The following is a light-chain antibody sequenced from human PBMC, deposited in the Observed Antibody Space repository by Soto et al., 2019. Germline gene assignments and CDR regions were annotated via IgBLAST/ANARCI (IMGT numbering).Light chain of an antibody. CDR3: QQRSNWPLT. CDR1: QSISTY. V-gene: IGKV3-11*01. Sequence: EIVLTQSPATLSLSPGERATLSCRASQSISTYLAWYQQEAGQAPRLLIYDASNRATGIPARFSGSGSGTDFTLIISSLEPEDFAIYYCQQRSNWPLTFGGGTKIEIK. J-gene: IGKJ4*01. CDR2: DAS.